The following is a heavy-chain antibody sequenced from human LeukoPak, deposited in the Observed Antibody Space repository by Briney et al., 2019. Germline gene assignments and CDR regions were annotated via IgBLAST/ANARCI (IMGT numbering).Heavy chain of an antibody. D-gene: IGHD2-2*01. CDR3: ARAGLGYCSSTSCPKPNFDY. CDR2: IYTSGST. Sequence: SETLSLTCSVSGGSMSSGSYYWSWIRQPAGKGLEWIGRIYTSGSTDYNPSLKSRVNISMDTSKNQFSLKLSSVTAADTAVYYCARAGLGYCSSTSCPKPNFDYWGQGTLVTVSS. J-gene: IGHJ4*02. CDR1: GGSMSSGSYY. V-gene: IGHV4-61*02.